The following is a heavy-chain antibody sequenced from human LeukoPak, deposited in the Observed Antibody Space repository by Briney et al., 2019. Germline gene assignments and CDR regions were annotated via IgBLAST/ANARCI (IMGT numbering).Heavy chain of an antibody. CDR1: GFTFSGSA. J-gene: IGHJ5*02. CDR2: IDKKDKGYATAT. Sequence: PGGSLKLSCAASGFTFSGSAIHWVRHSSGKGLEWVAQIDKKDKGYATATAYAASVKGRFTISRDDSINTAYLQMKSLKTEDTALYYCTRDSGTYNWFDPWGQGTLVTVSS. V-gene: IGHV3-73*01. CDR3: TRDSGTYNWFDP. D-gene: IGHD1-26*01.